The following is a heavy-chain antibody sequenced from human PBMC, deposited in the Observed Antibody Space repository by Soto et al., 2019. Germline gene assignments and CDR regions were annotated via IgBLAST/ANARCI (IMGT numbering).Heavy chain of an antibody. V-gene: IGHV4-39*01. CDR1: GGSISSSSYY. CDR3: ARHGPLAYCSGGSCYDYYFDY. J-gene: IGHJ4*02. CDR2: IYYSGST. D-gene: IGHD2-15*01. Sequence: QLQLQESGPGLVKPSETLSLTCTVSGGSISSSSYYWGWIRQPPGKGLEWIGSIYYSGSTYYNPSLNSRVTIPADTTTNQFSLKLSSVTAADAAVYYCARHGPLAYCSGGSCYDYYFDYWGQGTLVTVSS.